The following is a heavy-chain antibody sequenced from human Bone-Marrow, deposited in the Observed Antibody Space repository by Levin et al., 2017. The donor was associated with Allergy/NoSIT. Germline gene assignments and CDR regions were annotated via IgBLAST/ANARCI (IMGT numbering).Heavy chain of an antibody. CDR1: GYTFIGYY. J-gene: IGHJ5*02. V-gene: IGHV1-2*02. CDR2: INPDNGGT. Sequence: ASVKVSCKASGYTFIGYYMHWVRQAPGQGLEWMGWINPDNGGTHYAEKFQGRVTMTRDTSINTVFLDLDRLTSDDTAVYFCGGGVGRTGFQAHFFCWFHAWGQGALVTVSS. CDR3: GGGVGRTGFQAHFFCWFHA. D-gene: IGHD1-14*01.